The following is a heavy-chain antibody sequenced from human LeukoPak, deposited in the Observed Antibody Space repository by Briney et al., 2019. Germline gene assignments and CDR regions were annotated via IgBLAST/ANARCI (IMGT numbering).Heavy chain of an antibody. Sequence: SETLSLTCTVSGGSISSSSYYWGWLRQPPGKGLEWVGSIYYSGTSTYNPSLKRRVTISVDTSKNQFSLKLSSVTAADTAVYYCARHAAAAGSMGYFQRWGQGTLVTVSS. V-gene: IGHV4-39*01. CDR2: IYYSGTS. D-gene: IGHD6-13*01. CDR1: GGSISSSSYY. CDR3: ARHAAAAGSMGYFQR. J-gene: IGHJ1*01.